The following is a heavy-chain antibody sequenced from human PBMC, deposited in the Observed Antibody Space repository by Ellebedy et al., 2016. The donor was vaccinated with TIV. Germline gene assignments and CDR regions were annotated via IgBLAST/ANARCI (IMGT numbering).Heavy chain of an antibody. V-gene: IGHV3-15*01. J-gene: IGHJ4*02. CDR2: VKRSIEGETT. CDR3: ATGVVSAYEY. Sequence: GGSLRLXXAGSGFSLSNVWMSWVRQAPGKGLEWVGRVKRSIEGETTDYPASVKGRFIVSRDDSKNTVSLQINSLQTDDTAVYYCATGVVSAYEYWGQGTLVTVSS. D-gene: IGHD2-8*02. CDR1: GFSLSNVW.